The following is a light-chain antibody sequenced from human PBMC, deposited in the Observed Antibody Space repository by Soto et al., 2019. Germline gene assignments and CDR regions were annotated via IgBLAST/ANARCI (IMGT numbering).Light chain of an antibody. V-gene: IGKV3-20*01. Sequence: PMPPTPLYVSPGEIATLSCRASQSVSSSYLAWYQQKPGQAPRLLIYGASSRATGIPDRFSGSGSGTDFTLTISRLEPEDFAVYYGQQYGSPLTLGGGSMVDIK. J-gene: IGKJ4*01. CDR3: QQYGSPLT. CDR1: QSVSSSY. CDR2: GAS.